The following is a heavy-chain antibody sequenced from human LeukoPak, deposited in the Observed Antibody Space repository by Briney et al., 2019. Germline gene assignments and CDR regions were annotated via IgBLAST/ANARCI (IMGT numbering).Heavy chain of an antibody. J-gene: IGHJ4*02. CDR1: GYSISSGFY. CDR3: ARAVGTTTGLFDY. Sequence: SETLSLTCTVSGYSISSGFYWGWIRQSPGKGLDWIGSIHYSKMTFYNPSLKSRVTMSLDTSKNRFSLNLSSVTAADTAVYYCARAVGTTTGLFDYWGQGALVAVSS. CDR2: IHYSKMT. V-gene: IGHV4-38-2*02. D-gene: IGHD1-26*01.